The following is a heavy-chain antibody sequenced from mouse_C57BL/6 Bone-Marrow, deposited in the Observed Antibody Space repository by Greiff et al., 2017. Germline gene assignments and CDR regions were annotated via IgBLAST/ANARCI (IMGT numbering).Heavy chain of an antibody. D-gene: IGHD1-1*01. V-gene: IGHV1-52*01. CDR1: GYTFTSYW. J-gene: IGHJ2*01. Sequence: QVQLQQSGAELVRPGSSVKLSCKASGYTFTSYWMHWVKQRPIQGLEWIGNIDPSDSETHYNQKFKDKATLTVDKSSSTAYMQLSSLTSEDSAVYYCARRRLITTVVGDYFDYWGQGTTLTVSS. CDR2: IDPSDSET. CDR3: ARRRLITTVVGDYFDY.